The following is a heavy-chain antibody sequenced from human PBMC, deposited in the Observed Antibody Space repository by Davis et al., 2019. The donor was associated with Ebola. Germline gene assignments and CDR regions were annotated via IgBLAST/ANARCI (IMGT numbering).Heavy chain of an antibody. Sequence: AASVKVSCKASGYTFTGYYMHWVRQAPGQGLEWMGRINPNSGGTNYAQKFQGRVTMTRDTSISTAYMELSRLRSGDTAVYYCARAPLGIVATIWAFDIWGQGTMVTVSS. J-gene: IGHJ3*02. CDR2: INPNSGGT. CDR1: GYTFTGYY. D-gene: IGHD5-12*01. CDR3: ARAPLGIVATIWAFDI. V-gene: IGHV1-2*06.